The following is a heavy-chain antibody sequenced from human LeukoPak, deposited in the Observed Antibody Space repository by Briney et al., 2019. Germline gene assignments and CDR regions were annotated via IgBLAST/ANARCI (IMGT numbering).Heavy chain of an antibody. J-gene: IGHJ4*02. CDR1: GFTVSSNY. Sequence: GGSLRLPCAASGFTVSSNYMSWVRQAPGKGLEWVSVIYSGGSTYYADSVKGRFTISRDNSKNTLYLQMNSLRAEDTAVYYCARTYYYDSSGYYGLDYWGQGTLVTVSS. D-gene: IGHD3-22*01. CDR3: ARTYYYDSSGYYGLDY. V-gene: IGHV3-53*01. CDR2: IYSGGST.